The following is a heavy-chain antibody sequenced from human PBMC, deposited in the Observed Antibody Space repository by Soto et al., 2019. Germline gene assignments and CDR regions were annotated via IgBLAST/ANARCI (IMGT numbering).Heavy chain of an antibody. CDR2: IFWDDDE. V-gene: IGHV2-5*02. CDR1: GFSIASSGVG. D-gene: IGHD2-2*01. Sequence: QITLKESGPTLGKPTQTLTLTCTLSGFSIASSGVGVGWIRQPPGKALEWLALIFWDDDERYSPSLRNRLTITKDTSKNQVVLTMTNMDPVDTATYYCAHRVPGGYDYGGQGTLVAVSS. J-gene: IGHJ4*02. CDR3: AHRVPGGYDY.